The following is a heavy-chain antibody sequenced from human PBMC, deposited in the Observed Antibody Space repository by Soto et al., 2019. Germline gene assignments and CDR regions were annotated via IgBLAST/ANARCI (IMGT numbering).Heavy chain of an antibody. CDR2: IYHSGST. CDR3: ARDPKGGIAAPSGAYYYSGMEV. CDR1: GGSISSSNW. D-gene: IGHD6-13*01. J-gene: IGHJ6*01. V-gene: IGHV4-4*02. Sequence: PSETLSLTCAVSGGSISSSNWLSWVRQPPGKGLEWIGEIYHSGSTNYNPSLKSRLTISVDKSKNQFSLKLSSVTAADTAVYYCARDPKGGIAAPSGAYYYSGMEVWGQGTTVTVSS.